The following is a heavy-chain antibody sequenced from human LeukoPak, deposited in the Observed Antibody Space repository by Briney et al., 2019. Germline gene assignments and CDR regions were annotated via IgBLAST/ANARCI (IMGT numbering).Heavy chain of an antibody. V-gene: IGHV3-23*01. CDR1: GFTFSSYA. CDR2: ISGSGGST. CDR3: ARGALYSNYPYNWFDP. J-gene: IGHJ5*02. D-gene: IGHD4-11*01. Sequence: AGGSLRLSCAASGFTFSSYAMSWVRQAPGKGLEWVSAISGSGGSTYYADSVKGRFTISRDNSKNTLYLQMNSLRAEDTAVYYCARGALYSNYPYNWFDPWGQGTLVTVSS.